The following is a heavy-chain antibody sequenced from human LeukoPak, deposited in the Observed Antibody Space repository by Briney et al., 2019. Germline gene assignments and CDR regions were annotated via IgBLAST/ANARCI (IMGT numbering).Heavy chain of an antibody. CDR3: ARRLCSGGSCYSDYYYGMDV. CDR2: IRYDGSDK. D-gene: IGHD2-15*01. V-gene: IGHV3-30*02. J-gene: IGHJ6*02. Sequence: GVSLRLSCAASGFTFSSYGMHWVRQAPGKGLEWLAFIRYDGSDKYYADSVKGRFTISRDNAKNSLYLQMNSLRAEDTAVYYCARRLCSGGSCYSDYYYGMDVWGQGTTVTVSS. CDR1: GFTFSSYG.